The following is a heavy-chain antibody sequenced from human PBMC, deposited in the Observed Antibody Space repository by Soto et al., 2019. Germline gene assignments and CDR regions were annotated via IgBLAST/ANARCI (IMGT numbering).Heavy chain of an antibody. Sequence: PGGSLRLSCAASGFTFSAYAMSWVRQAPGEGLEWVSAISGTSPSTYYADSVQGRFSISTDSSRKTLFLQMNTLRAEDTAVYFCATRTFGVEYWGQGTLVTVSS. V-gene: IGHV3-23*01. J-gene: IGHJ4*02. CDR2: ISGTSPST. CDR1: GFTFSAYA. CDR3: ATRTFGVEY. D-gene: IGHD3-3*01.